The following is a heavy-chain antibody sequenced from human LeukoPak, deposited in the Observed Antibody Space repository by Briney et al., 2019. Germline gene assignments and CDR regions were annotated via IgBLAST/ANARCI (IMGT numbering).Heavy chain of an antibody. D-gene: IGHD3-3*01. CDR3: ARDRPRRDFWSGSTPDAFDI. Sequence: KPGGSLRLSCAASGFTFSDYYMSWIRQAPGKGLEWVSYISSSGSTIYYADSVKGRLTISRDNAKNSLYLQMNSLRAEDTAVYYCARDRPRRDFWSGSTPDAFDIWGQGTMVTVSS. CDR1: GFTFSDYY. V-gene: IGHV3-11*01. J-gene: IGHJ3*02. CDR2: ISSSGSTI.